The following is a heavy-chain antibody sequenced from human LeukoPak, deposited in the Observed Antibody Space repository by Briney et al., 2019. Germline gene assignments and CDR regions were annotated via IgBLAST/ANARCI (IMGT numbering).Heavy chain of an antibody. CDR1: GYTFTGYY. CDR3: ARNIWFGESADAFDI. J-gene: IGHJ3*02. Sequence: ASVKVSCKASGYTFTGYYMHWVRPAPGQGLEWMGWINPNSGGTNYAQKFQGRVTMTRDKSIRTAYMELSRLTSDDTAVYYCARNIWFGESADAFDIWGQGTMVTVSS. V-gene: IGHV1-2*02. CDR2: INPNSGGT. D-gene: IGHD3-10*01.